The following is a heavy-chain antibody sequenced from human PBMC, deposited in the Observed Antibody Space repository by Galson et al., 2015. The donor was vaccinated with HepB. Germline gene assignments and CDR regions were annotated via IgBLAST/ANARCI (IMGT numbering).Heavy chain of an antibody. CDR1: GYSFTDFW. CDR3: ARLDGTRYDTTWFDP. D-gene: IGHD1-1*01. J-gene: IGHJ5*02. V-gene: IGHV5-51*03. Sequence: SGAEVKKPGESLKISCKASGYSFTDFWIGWVRQMPGKGLEYMGIIYPDDSDVRYSPSFQGHVTISADKSINTAYLQWTNLKTSDTAVYFCARLDGTRYDTTWFDPWGQGTLVIVSS. CDR2: IYPDDSDV.